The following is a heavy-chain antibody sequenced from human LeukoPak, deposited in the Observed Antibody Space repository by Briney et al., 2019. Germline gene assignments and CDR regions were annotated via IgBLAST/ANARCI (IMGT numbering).Heavy chain of an antibody. CDR2: ISYDGSNK. V-gene: IGHV3-30-3*01. Sequence: GGSLRLSCAASGFTFSSYAMHWVRQAPGKGLEWVAVISYDGSNKYYADSVKGRFTISRVNSKNTLYLQMNSLRAEDTAVYYCARDLRIQLWLDYWGQGTLVTVSS. J-gene: IGHJ4*02. D-gene: IGHD5-18*01. CDR3: ARDLRIQLWLDY. CDR1: GFTFSSYA.